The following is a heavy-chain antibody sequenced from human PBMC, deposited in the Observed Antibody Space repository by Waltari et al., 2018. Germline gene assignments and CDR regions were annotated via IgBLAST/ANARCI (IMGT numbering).Heavy chain of an antibody. J-gene: IGHJ3*01. D-gene: IGHD2-8*02. CDR2: MNPNNGDT. V-gene: IGHV1-8*01. CDR1: GHTFASSD. CDR3: ATGPAAWWAFDV. Sequence: QAQLVQSGPEVREPGASVTVSCTASGHTFASSDINWVRQAPGEGLEWIGWMNPNNGDTAFAQKFQGRVTLARNTSISTAYMELSSLTSDDTAMYYCATGPAAWWAFDVWGQGTMVAVSS.